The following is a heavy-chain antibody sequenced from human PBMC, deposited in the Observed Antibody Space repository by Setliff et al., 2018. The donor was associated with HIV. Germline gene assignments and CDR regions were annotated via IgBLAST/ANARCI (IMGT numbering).Heavy chain of an antibody. J-gene: IGHJ5*02. D-gene: IGHD3-16*01. CDR2: IKQDGSEI. Sequence: GGSLRLSCAASGSTFSNYWMSWVRQAPGKGLEWVATIKQDGSEIYYMDSVKGRFTISRDNARTSLFLEMRSLRDEDTAVYLCANLWELGAWGQGTLVTVSS. CDR3: ANLWELGA. CDR1: GSTFSNYW. V-gene: IGHV3-7*03.